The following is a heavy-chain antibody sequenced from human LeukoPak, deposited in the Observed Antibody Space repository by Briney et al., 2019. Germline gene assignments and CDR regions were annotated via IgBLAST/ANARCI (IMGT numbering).Heavy chain of an antibody. Sequence: PGGSLRLSCAASGFTFSSYAMSWVRQAPGKGLEWVGRIKSKTDGGTTDYAAPVKGRFTISRDDSKNTLYLQMNSLKTEDTAVYYCTTDVAGTSFYYGMDVWGQGTTVTVSS. J-gene: IGHJ6*02. CDR3: TTDVAGTSFYYGMDV. D-gene: IGHD6-19*01. V-gene: IGHV3-15*01. CDR1: GFTFSSYA. CDR2: IKSKTDGGTT.